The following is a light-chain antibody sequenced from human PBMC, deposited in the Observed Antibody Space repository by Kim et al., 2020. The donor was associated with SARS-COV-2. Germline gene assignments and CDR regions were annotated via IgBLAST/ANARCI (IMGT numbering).Light chain of an antibody. Sequence: SASGGDRVTITGRASQDIRNYLVLFQQKPGEAPKSLMFAVFNLKSGVPSRFSGSGYGTDFTLTISSLEPEDFATYYCQQYLSCPYTFGQGTKLEI. V-gene: IGKV1-16*01. CDR3: QQYLSCPYT. J-gene: IGKJ2*01. CDR1: QDIRNY. CDR2: AVF.